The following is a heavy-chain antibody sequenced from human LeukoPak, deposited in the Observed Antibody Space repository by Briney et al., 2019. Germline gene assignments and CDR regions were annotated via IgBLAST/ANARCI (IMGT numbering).Heavy chain of an antibody. J-gene: IGHJ6*02. CDR3: ARTLVVVMYYGMDI. Sequence: GGSLRLSCAASGFTFSSYAMHWVRQAPGKGLEWVAVISYDGSNKYYADSVKGRFTISRDNSKNTLYLQMNSLRAEDTAVYYCARTLVVVMYYGMDIWGQGTTVTVSS. V-gene: IGHV3-30-3*01. CDR2: ISYDGSNK. D-gene: IGHD3-22*01. CDR1: GFTFSSYA.